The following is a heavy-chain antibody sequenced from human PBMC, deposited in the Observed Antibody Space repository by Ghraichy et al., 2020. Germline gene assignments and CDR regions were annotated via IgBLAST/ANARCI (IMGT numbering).Heavy chain of an antibody. CDR2: IYHSGST. Sequence: GALSLTCAVSGGSISSSNWWSWVRQPPGKGLEWIGEIYHSGSTNYNPSLKSRVTISVDKSKNQFSLKLSSVTAADTAVYYCASGGIRFGEIIDYWGQGTLVTVSS. CDR3: ASGGIRFGEIIDY. V-gene: IGHV4-4*02. J-gene: IGHJ4*02. CDR1: GGSISSSNW. D-gene: IGHD3-10*01.